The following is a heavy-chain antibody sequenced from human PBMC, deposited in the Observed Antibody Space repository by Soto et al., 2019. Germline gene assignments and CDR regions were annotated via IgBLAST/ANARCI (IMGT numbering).Heavy chain of an antibody. CDR2: VSGYNYNT. CDR3: GRSSLMLGPGLSGF. V-gene: IGHV1-18*01. D-gene: IGHD2-8*01. CDR1: GYSFRSYG. Sequence: ASVKVSCKASGYSFRSYGINWVRQAPGQGLEWIGWVSGYNYNTKYAQKLQGRITVTTDTSTNTAYMELRSLRSDDTAVYYCGRSSLMLGPGLSGFWG. J-gene: IGHJ2*01.